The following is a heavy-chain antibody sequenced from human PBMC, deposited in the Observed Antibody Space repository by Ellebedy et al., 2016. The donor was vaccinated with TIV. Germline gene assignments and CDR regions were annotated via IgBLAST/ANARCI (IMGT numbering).Heavy chain of an antibody. Sequence: GESLKIPCAAPGFLFSNFAMHWVRQAPGKGLEWVAVISRDGSSRYNEDSVKGRFTISRDNSKNTMSLQMNSLRPEDTALYYCSRGWTEASYYESGGLSAFDVWGHGTAVTVSS. CDR2: ISRDGSSR. CDR1: GFLFSNFA. D-gene: IGHD3-22*01. V-gene: IGHV3-30*03. J-gene: IGHJ3*01. CDR3: SRGWTEASYYESGGLSAFDV.